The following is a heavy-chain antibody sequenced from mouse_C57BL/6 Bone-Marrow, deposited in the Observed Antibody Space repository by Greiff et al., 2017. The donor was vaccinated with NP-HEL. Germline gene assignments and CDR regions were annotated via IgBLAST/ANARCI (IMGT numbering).Heavy chain of an antibody. Sequence: DVKLVESGGGLVQSGRSLRLSCATSGFTFSDFYMEWVRQAPGKGLEWIAASRNKANDYTTEYSASVKGRFIVSRDTSQSILYLQMNALRAEDTAIYYCARDALYYYGSSDWYFDVWGTGTTVTVSS. CDR2: SRNKANDYTT. D-gene: IGHD1-1*01. CDR3: ARDALYYYGSSDWYFDV. J-gene: IGHJ1*03. V-gene: IGHV7-1*01. CDR1: GFTFSDFY.